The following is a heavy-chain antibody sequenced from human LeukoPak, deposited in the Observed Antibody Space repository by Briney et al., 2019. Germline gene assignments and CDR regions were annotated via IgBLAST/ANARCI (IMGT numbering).Heavy chain of an antibody. CDR2: INHSGST. V-gene: IGHV4-34*01. CDR1: GGPFSGYY. J-gene: IGHJ4*02. D-gene: IGHD2-2*01. Sequence: SETLSLTCAVYGGPFSGYYWSWIRQPPGKGLEWIGEINHSGSTNYNPSLKSRVTISVDTSKNQFSLKLSSVTAADTAVYYCARGRGVVVPAAILDGGDYWGQGTLVTASS. CDR3: ARGRGVVVPAAILDGGDY.